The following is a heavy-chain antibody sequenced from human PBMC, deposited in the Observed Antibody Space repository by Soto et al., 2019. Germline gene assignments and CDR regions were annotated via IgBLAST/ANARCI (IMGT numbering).Heavy chain of an antibody. J-gene: IGHJ4*02. V-gene: IGHV3-30*18. Sequence: QVQLVESGGGVVQPGRSLRLSCAASGFTFSSYGMHWVRQAPGKGLEWVAVISYDGSNKYYADSVKGRFTISRDNSKNTLYLQMNSLRAEDTAVYYCAKDLVAAVDYWGQGTLVTVSS. CDR3: AKDLVAAVDY. CDR1: GFTFSSYG. D-gene: IGHD2-15*01. CDR2: ISYDGSNK.